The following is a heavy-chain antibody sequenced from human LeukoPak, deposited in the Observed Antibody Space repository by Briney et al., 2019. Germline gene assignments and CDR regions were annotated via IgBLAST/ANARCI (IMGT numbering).Heavy chain of an antibody. CDR3: ARAKVTMVRGVIITPYYYYYMDV. V-gene: IGHV3-7*01. CDR1: GFTFTTYS. J-gene: IGHJ6*03. Sequence: GGSLRLSCAASGFTFTTYSMAWVRQAPGKGLEWVANIKQDGSEKYYVDSVKGRFTISRDDAKNSLYLQMNSLRAEDTAVYYCARAKVTMVRGVIITPYYYYYMDVWGKGTTVTISS. D-gene: IGHD3-10*01. CDR2: IKQDGSEK.